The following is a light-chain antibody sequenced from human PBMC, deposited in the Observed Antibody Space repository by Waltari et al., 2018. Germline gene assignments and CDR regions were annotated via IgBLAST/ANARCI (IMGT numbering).Light chain of an antibody. V-gene: IGLV3-21*02. CDR3: QVWDSNIWV. CDR2: LNS. J-gene: IGLJ3*02. CDR1: NIGNKV. Sequence: SYVLTQPPSVSVALGQTATITGGGNNIGNKVENWYRQRPGQAPALVVLLNSARPSGIPAQFSGSNYGNTATLTISRGEAGYEADYYCQVWDSNIWVFGGGTKVTVL.